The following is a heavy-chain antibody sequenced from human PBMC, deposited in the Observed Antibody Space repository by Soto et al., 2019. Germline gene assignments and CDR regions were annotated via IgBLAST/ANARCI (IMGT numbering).Heavy chain of an antibody. J-gene: IGHJ4*02. Sequence: GESLKISFKGSGYSFSNSWIAWVRQMPGKGLEWMGIIYPGDSDSRYSPSFQGQVSISADKSINTAYLQWSSLKASDTAMYYCARHDAYSSSDFWGQGTLVTVSS. CDR3: ARHDAYSSSDF. CDR2: IYPGDSDS. V-gene: IGHV5-51*01. CDR1: GYSFSNSW. D-gene: IGHD6-19*01.